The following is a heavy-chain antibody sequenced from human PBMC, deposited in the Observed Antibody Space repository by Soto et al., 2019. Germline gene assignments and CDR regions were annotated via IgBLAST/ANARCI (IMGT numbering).Heavy chain of an antibody. D-gene: IGHD6-19*01. CDR1: GGTFSSYA. V-gene: IGHV1-69*06. CDR3: ASHPSVEYSSGPLAENRLRTY. J-gene: IGHJ4*02. Sequence: QVQLVQSGAEVKKPGSSVRVSCTASGGTFSSYAISWVRQAPGQGLEWMGGIIPIFGTANYAERFQGRVTITADKSTSTAYMEQTSQRLEDTAVYYCASHPSVEYSSGPLAENRLRTYWGQGTLVTVSS. CDR2: IIPIFGTA.